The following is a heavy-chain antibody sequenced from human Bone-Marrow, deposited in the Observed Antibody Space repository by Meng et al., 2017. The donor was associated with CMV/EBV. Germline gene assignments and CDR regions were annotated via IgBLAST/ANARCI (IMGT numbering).Heavy chain of an antibody. V-gene: IGHV4-31*02. D-gene: IGHD3-22*01. J-gene: IGHJ4*02. Sequence: SGGSISSGGYYWNWIHQLPGKGLEWIGNIYYSGSTYYNPSLKSRVGISADTSKNQFSLNLTSVTAADTAVYYCARGLSPYDGSGYYAYWGQGALVTVSS. CDR1: GGSISSGGYY. CDR2: IYYSGST. CDR3: ARGLSPYDGSGYYAY.